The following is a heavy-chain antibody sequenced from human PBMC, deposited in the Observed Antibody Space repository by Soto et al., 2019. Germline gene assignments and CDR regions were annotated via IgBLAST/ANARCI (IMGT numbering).Heavy chain of an antibody. V-gene: IGHV4-39*01. Sequence: SETLSLTCTVSGASISTSTYNWGWIRQPPGKGLEWIGTIYYSGNTYYNPSLKSRVTISVDTSANQFSLKLTSVTAADTAVYYCARHGAAVLYYYGMDVWGQGTTVTAP. CDR1: GASISTSTYN. CDR2: IYYSGNT. D-gene: IGHD6-13*01. CDR3: ARHGAAVLYYYGMDV. J-gene: IGHJ6*02.